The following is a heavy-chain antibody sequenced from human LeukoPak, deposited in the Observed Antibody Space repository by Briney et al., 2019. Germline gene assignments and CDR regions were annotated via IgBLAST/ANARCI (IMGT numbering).Heavy chain of an antibody. CDR3: ARAPTSYYYFDY. J-gene: IGHJ4*02. CDR2: IWYDGSNK. Sequence: SGRSLRLSCAASGFTFSSYGMQWVRQAPGKGLEWVAVIWYDGSNKYYADSVKGRFTISRDNSKNTLYLQMNSLRAEDTAVYYCARAPTSYYYFDYWGQGTLVTVSS. D-gene: IGHD1-26*01. CDR1: GFTFSSYG. V-gene: IGHV3-33*01.